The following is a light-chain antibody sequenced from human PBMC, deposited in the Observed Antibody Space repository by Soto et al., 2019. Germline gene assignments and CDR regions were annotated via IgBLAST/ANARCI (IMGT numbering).Light chain of an antibody. CDR3: CSYAGRGTLV. Sequence: QSALTQPASVSGSPGQSITISCTAVSSDVGNYNLVSWYQQSPGKAPKLLIYEVTKRPSGISNRFSGSKSGNTASLTISGLQAEDEGDYHCCSYAGRGTLVFGGGTQLTVL. V-gene: IGLV2-23*02. CDR2: EVT. CDR1: SSDVGNYNL. J-gene: IGLJ2*01.